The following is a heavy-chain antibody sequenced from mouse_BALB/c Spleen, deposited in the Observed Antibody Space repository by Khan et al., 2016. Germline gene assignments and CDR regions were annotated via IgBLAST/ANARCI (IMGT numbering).Heavy chain of an antibody. CDR1: GYTFTDYS. CDR2: INTETGEP. Sequence: QIQLVQSGPELKKPGETVKISCKASGYTFTDYSMHWVKQAPGKGLKWMGWINTETGEPTYADDFKGRFAFSLETSASTASLQINNLKNEDTATYFCARGYYGSSRAYWGQGTLVTVSA. V-gene: IGHV9-2-1*01. D-gene: IGHD1-1*01. CDR3: ARGYYGSSRAY. J-gene: IGHJ3*01.